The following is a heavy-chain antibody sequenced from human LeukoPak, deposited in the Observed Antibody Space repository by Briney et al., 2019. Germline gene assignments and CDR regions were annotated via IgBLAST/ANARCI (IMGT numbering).Heavy chain of an antibody. CDR1: GGSISSGNYY. CDR3: ARGGSGNYYRVGGDNWFDP. CDR2: FYTSGST. V-gene: IGHV4-61*02. D-gene: IGHD3-10*01. Sequence: SETLSLTCTVSGGSISSGNYYWSWLRQPAGKGLEWIGRFYTSGSTNSNPSLKSRVTISVDTSKNQFSLKLSSVTAADTAVYYCARGGSGNYYRVGGDNWFDPWGQGTLVTVSS. J-gene: IGHJ5*02.